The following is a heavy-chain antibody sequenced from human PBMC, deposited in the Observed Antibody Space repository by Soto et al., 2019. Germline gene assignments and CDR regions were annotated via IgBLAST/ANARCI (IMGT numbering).Heavy chain of an antibody. CDR2: ISSRGGTT. Sequence: EVLLLESGGGLVQPGGSLRLSCSASGFTFINYAMTWVRQAPGRGLEWVSSISSRGGTTYYADSVKGRFTISKDQSKNTLYLEMNSLRAEDTALYFCAKDSHYGYFLPLDSWGQGTLVTVSS. CDR3: AKDSHYGYFLPLDS. CDR1: GFTFINYA. J-gene: IGHJ4*02. D-gene: IGHD4-17*01. V-gene: IGHV3-23*01.